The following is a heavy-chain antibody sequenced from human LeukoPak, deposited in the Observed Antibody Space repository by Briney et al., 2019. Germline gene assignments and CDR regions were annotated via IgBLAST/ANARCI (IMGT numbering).Heavy chain of an antibody. CDR1: GFTFSNHN. Sequence: GGSLRLSCAASGFTFSNHNMDWVRQAPGKGLEWISYISGRGEAIFYADSVQGRFTISRDNAKNSIYLQMNGLTAEDTAVYYCARGVRIAVAGNIDYWGQGTLVTVSS. CDR3: ARGVRIAVAGNIDY. V-gene: IGHV3-48*01. D-gene: IGHD6-19*01. CDR2: ISGRGEAI. J-gene: IGHJ4*02.